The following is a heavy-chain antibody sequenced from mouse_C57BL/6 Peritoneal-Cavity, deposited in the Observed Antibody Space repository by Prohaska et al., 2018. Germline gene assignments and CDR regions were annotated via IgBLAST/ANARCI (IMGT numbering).Heavy chain of an antibody. CDR2: LNTYTGEP. CDR3: ARTDYFDY. Sequence: QIQFVQSGPELKTPGETVKISCKASVYTFIEYPLHWVKQASGKGFKWMGWLNTYTGEPTYADDFKGRFAFSLETSASTAYLQINNLKNEDTATYCCARTDYFDYWGQGTTLTVSS. CDR1: VYTFIEYP. J-gene: IGHJ2*01. V-gene: IGHV9-2*01.